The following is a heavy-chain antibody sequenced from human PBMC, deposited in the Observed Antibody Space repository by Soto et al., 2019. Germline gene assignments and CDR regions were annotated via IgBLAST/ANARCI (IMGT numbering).Heavy chain of an antibody. D-gene: IGHD5-12*01. Sequence: GGSPRLSCAASGYTFSSYGMHWVRLAPGKGLEWVAVISYDGSNKYYADSVKGRFTISRDNSKNTLYLQMNSLRAEDTAVYYCAKDRGYSGYWPRTNKLPQPANLRDYWGQGTLVTLS. CDR1: GYTFSSYG. J-gene: IGHJ4*02. V-gene: IGHV3-30*18. CDR3: AKDRGYSGYWPRTNKLPQPANLRDY. CDR2: ISYDGSNK.